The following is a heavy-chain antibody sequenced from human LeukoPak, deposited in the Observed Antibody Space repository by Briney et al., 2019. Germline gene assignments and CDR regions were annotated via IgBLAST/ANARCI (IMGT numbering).Heavy chain of an antibody. Sequence: SETLSLTCTVSGGSISSSSYYWGWIRQPPGKGLEWIGSIYYSGSTYYNPSLKSRVTISVDTSKNQFSLKLSSVTAADTAVYYCASSDPLTYDFWSASGTFDIWGQGTMVTVSS. V-gene: IGHV4-39*01. J-gene: IGHJ3*02. CDR3: ASSDPLTYDFWSASGTFDI. CDR1: GGSISSSSYY. CDR2: IYYSGST. D-gene: IGHD3-3*01.